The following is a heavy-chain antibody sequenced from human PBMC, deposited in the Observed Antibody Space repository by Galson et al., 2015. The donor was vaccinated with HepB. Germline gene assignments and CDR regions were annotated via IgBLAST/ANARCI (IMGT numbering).Heavy chain of an antibody. CDR2: IRYDGSNK. CDR3: AKESYYYGSGSYYNVIPFDY. CDR1: GFTFSSYG. Sequence: SLRLSCAASGFTFSSYGMHWVRQAPGKGLEWVAFIRYDGSNKYYADSVKGRFTISRDNSKNTLYLQMNSLRAEDTAVYYCAKESYYYGSGSYYNVIPFDYWGQGTLVTVSS. V-gene: IGHV3-30*02. D-gene: IGHD3-10*01. J-gene: IGHJ4*02.